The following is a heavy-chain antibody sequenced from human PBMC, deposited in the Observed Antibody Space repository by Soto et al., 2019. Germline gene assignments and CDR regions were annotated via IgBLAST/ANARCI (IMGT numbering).Heavy chain of an antibody. Sequence: GGSLRLSCAASGFTFDDYAMHWVRQAPGKGLEWISGISWNSGSIGYADSVKGRFTISRDNAKNSLYLQMNSLRAEDTALYYCAKDIGTGDRGNFDYWGQGTLVTVSS. CDR3: AKDIGTGDRGNFDY. J-gene: IGHJ4*02. D-gene: IGHD7-27*01. CDR1: GFTFDDYA. CDR2: ISWNSGSI. V-gene: IGHV3-9*01.